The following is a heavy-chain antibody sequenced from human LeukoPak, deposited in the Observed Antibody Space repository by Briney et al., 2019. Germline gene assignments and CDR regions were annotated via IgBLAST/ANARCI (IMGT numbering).Heavy chain of an antibody. V-gene: IGHV3-43*01. D-gene: IGHD4-17*01. Sequence: GGSLRLSCAASGFKFEDYTLHWVRQAPGKGLVWVSLISWDGGGTYYADSVKGRFTISRDNSKKSLYLQMDSLTTEDTALYYCASTVTRGGRFDHWGQGTVVTVSS. CDR2: ISWDGGGT. J-gene: IGHJ4*02. CDR3: ASTVTRGGRFDH. CDR1: GFKFEDYT.